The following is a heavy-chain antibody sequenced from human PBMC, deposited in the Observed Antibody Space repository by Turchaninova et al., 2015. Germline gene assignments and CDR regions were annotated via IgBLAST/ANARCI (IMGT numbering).Heavy chain of an antibody. CDR1: GGTVSSDA. CDR2: IIPIFGTA. J-gene: IGHJ3*02. V-gene: IGHV1-69*01. Sequence: VQLVQSGAEGKKPVASVKHACKASGGTVSSDAISWVRQAPGQGLEWMGWIIPIFGTANYAQKFQGRVTITADESTSTAYMELSSLRSEDTAVYYCARSGTDAFDIWGQGTMVTVSS. CDR3: ARSGTDAFDI. D-gene: IGHD2-15*01.